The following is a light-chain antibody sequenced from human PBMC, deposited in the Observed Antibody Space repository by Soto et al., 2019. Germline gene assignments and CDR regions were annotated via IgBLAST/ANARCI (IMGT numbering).Light chain of an antibody. CDR1: SSNLGAGYD. CDR2: GNR. J-gene: IGLJ3*02. Sequence: QLVVTQPPSVSGAPGQRVTLSCTGNSSNLGAGYDVHWYQQLPGAAPKLVIFGNRNRPSGVPERFSGSKSGTSASLAITGLHAEDEADYYCQAYDYSLTASVFGGGTKLTVL. CDR3: QAYDYSLTASV. V-gene: IGLV1-40*01.